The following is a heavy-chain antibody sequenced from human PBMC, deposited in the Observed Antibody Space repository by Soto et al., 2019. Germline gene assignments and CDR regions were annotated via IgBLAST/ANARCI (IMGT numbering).Heavy chain of an antibody. CDR2: ISGSGGTS. J-gene: IGHJ4*01. CDR3: AKGRGSSWTIDY. CDR1: GFNYRSYA. D-gene: IGHD6-13*01. Sequence: GGSLRLSCAASGFNYRSYAMSWVRRAPGKGLEWVSAISGSGGTSYFADSVRGRFTISRDNSKNTLYLQLSSLRVEDTAEYFCAKGRGSSWTIDYWGHGTLVTVSS. V-gene: IGHV3-23*01.